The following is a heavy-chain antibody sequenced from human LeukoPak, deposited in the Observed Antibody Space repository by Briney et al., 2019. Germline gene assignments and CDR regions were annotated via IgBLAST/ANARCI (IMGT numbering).Heavy chain of an antibody. CDR3: ASSLHSGLGIFDY. CDR1: GGSFSGYY. D-gene: IGHD5-12*01. J-gene: IGHJ4*02. Sequence: SETLSLTCAVYGGSFSGYYWSWIRQPPGKGLEWIGEINHSGSTNYNPSLKSRVTISVDTSKNQFSLKLSSVTAADTAVYYCASSLHSGLGIFDYWGQGTLVTVSS. V-gene: IGHV4-34*01. CDR2: INHSGST.